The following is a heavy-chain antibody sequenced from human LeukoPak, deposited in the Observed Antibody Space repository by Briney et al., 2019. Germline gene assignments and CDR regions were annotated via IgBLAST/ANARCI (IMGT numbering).Heavy chain of an antibody. D-gene: IGHD6-6*01. Sequence: SETLSLTCTVSGGSISSSSAYWGWIRQPPGKGLEWIGSIYYSKNTYYNPSLKSRVTISVDTSKNQFSLKLSSVTAADTAVYYCARHFFRVAARPGYAFDIWGQGTMVTVSS. J-gene: IGHJ3*02. CDR2: IYYSKNT. CDR1: GGSISSSSAY. CDR3: ARHFFRVAARPGYAFDI. V-gene: IGHV4-39*01.